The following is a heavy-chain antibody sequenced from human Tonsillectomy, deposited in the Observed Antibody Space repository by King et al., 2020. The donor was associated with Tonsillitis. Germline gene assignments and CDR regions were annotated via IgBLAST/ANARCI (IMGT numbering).Heavy chain of an antibody. V-gene: IGHV7-4-1*02. J-gene: IGHJ5*02. D-gene: IGHD6-13*01. CDR3: ARDSFPQQLVPWFDP. CDR1: GYTFTSYA. CDR2: INTNTGNP. Sequence: QLVQSGSELKKPGASVKVSCKASGYTFTSYAMNWVRQAPGQGLECMGWINTNTGNPTYAQGFTGRFVFSLHTSVSTAYLHISSLKAEDTAVYYCARDSFPQQLVPWFDPWGQGTLVTVSS.